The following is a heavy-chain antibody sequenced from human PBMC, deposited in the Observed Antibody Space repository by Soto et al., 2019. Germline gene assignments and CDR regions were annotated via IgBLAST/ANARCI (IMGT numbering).Heavy chain of an antibody. V-gene: IGHV3-7*03. J-gene: IGHJ4*02. Sequence: EVQLVESGGGLVQPGGSLRLSCAASGFTFSSYWMSWVRQAPGKGLEWVANIKQDGSEKYYVDSVKGRFTISRDNAKNSLYLQMNSLRAEDTALYYCAKEAIRVYDSTAFDYWGQGTLVTVSS. CDR3: AKEAIRVYDSTAFDY. CDR2: IKQDGSEK. CDR1: GFTFSSYW. D-gene: IGHD3-22*01.